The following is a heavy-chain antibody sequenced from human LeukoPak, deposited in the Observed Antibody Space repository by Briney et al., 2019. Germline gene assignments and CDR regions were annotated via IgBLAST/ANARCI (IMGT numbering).Heavy chain of an antibody. D-gene: IGHD1-26*01. V-gene: IGHV3-72*01. CDR1: GSTFSDQY. CDR3: TRGYSGRSAYAFDI. CDR2: TGNKASRYTT. J-gene: IGHJ3*02. Sequence: GGSLRLSCAASGSTFSDQYMDWVRQAPGKGLQWVGRTGNKASRYTTEYAASVEGRFTISRDDSKNSLYPQMNSLKTEDTALYYCTRGYSGRSAYAFDIWGQGTMVTVSS.